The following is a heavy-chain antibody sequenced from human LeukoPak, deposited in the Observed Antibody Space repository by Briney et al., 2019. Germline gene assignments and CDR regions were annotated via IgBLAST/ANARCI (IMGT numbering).Heavy chain of an antibody. CDR1: GGSFSGYY. V-gene: IGHV4-34*01. Sequence: SQTLSLTCAVYGGSFSGYYWSWIRQPPGKGLEWIGEINHSGSTNYNPSLKSRVTISVDTSKNQFSLKLSSVTAADTAVYYCARHCSSTSCPPDYYYYMDVWGKGTTVTVSS. CDR3: ARHCSSTSCPPDYYYYMDV. CDR2: INHSGST. J-gene: IGHJ6*03. D-gene: IGHD2-2*01.